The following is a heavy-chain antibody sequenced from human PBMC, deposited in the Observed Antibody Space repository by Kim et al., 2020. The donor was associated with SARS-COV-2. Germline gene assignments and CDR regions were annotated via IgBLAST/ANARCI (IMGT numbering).Heavy chain of an antibody. J-gene: IGHJ4*02. CDR2: ISYDGSNK. D-gene: IGHD6-19*01. Sequence: GGSLRLSCAASGFTFSSYGLHWVRQAPGKGLEWVAVISYDGSNKYYADSVKGRFTISRDNSKNTLYLQMNSLRAEDTAVYYCAKEEQWPTTNFDYWCQGTLVTVSS. CDR1: GFTFSSYG. CDR3: AKEEQWPTTNFDY. V-gene: IGHV3-30*18.